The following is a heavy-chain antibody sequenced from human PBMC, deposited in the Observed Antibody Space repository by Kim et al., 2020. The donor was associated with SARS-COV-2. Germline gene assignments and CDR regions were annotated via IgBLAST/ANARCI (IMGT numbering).Heavy chain of an antibody. Sequence: ASVKVSCKASGYTFTSYAMHWVRQAPGQRLEWMGWINAGNGNTKYSQKFQGRVTITRDTSASTAYMELSSLRSEDTAVYYCARVYDAGEYCSGGSCYSSVYYFDYWGQGTLVTVSS. D-gene: IGHD2-15*01. CDR3: ARVYDAGEYCSGGSCYSSVYYFDY. J-gene: IGHJ4*02. V-gene: IGHV1-3*01. CDR2: INAGNGNT. CDR1: GYTFTSYA.